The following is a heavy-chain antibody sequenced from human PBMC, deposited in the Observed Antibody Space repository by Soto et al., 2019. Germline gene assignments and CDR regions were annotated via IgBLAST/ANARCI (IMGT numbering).Heavy chain of an antibody. CDR2: ISYDGSNK. V-gene: IGHV3-30*18. J-gene: IGHJ6*02. Sequence: PGGSLRLSCAASGFTFSSYGMHWVRQAPGKGLEWVAVISYDGSNKYYADSVKGRFTISRDNSKNTLYLQMNSLRAEDTAVYYCAKDSGCGGRAATGIDAWGLRTAVTVSS. CDR3: AKDSGCGGRAATGIDA. CDR1: GFTFSSYG. D-gene: IGHD2-15*01.